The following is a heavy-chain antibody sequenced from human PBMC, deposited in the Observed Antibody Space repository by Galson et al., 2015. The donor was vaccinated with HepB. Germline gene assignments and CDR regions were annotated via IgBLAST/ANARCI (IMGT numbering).Heavy chain of an antibody. Sequence: SVKVSCKASGYTFTSFVIHWVRQAPGQRLEWMGWINIGNGDTKYSQKFQDRVTITRDTSASTAYMDLSSLRSEDTAVFYCARGIGSYYEFDYWGQGTLVTVSS. CDR3: ARGIGSYYEFDY. V-gene: IGHV1-3*04. D-gene: IGHD1-26*01. CDR2: INIGNGDT. CDR1: GYTFTSFV. J-gene: IGHJ4*02.